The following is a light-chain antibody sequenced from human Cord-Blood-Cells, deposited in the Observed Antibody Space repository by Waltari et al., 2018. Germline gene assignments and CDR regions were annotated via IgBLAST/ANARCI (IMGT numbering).Light chain of an antibody. CDR3: SSYAGSNNLVV. Sequence: QSALTQPPSASGSPGPSVTISCTGTSSDAGGSNYVPWYQQHPGKAPKLMIYEVSKRPSGVPDRFSGSKSGNTASLTVSGLQAEDEADYYCSSYAGSNNLVVFGGGTKLTVL. CDR1: SSDAGGSNY. V-gene: IGLV2-8*01. J-gene: IGLJ2*01. CDR2: EVS.